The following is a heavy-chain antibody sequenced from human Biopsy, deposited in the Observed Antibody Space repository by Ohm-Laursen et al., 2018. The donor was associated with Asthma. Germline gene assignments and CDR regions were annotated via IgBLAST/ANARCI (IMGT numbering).Heavy chain of an antibody. CDR2: ATYDGISQ. D-gene: IGHD2-8*01. CDR1: GFTFSNYG. Sequence: SLRLSCSASGFTFSNYGMHWVRQVAGKGLDWVAVATYDGISQYYAESVKGRFTISRDNSRNTLNLQMNSVRPDDTAVYFCARGRAGVLGSYNGMDVWGPGTTVSVSS. CDR3: ARGRAGVLGSYNGMDV. V-gene: IGHV3-30*03. J-gene: IGHJ6*02.